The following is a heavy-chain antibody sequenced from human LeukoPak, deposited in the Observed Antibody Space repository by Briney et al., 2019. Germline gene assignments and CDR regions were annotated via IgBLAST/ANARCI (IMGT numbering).Heavy chain of an antibody. CDR1: GFTFGGYG. CDR3: TRYNNDHFDH. V-gene: IGHV3-33*01. Sequence: GRSLRLSCAGSGFTFGGYGMHWFRQTPGKGLEWVAVIAYDGSGAFYADSVKGRFTISRDNSKNTMSVQMDDLRAEDTAVYYCTRYNNDHFDHWGQGTLVTVSS. J-gene: IGHJ4*02. D-gene: IGHD1-14*01. CDR2: IAYDGSGA.